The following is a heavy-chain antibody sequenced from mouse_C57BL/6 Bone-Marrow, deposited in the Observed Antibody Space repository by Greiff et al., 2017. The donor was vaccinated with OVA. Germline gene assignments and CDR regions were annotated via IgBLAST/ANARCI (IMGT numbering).Heavy chain of an antibody. CDR3: ARFAY. J-gene: IGHJ3*01. Sequence: EVQLVESGGGLVKPGGSLKLSCAASGFTFSDSGMHWVRQAPEKGLEWVAYISSGSSTIYYADTVKGRFTISRDNAKNTLFLQMTSLRSEDTAMYYCARFAYWGQGTLVTVSA. CDR2: ISSGSSTI. V-gene: IGHV5-17*01. CDR1: GFTFSDSG.